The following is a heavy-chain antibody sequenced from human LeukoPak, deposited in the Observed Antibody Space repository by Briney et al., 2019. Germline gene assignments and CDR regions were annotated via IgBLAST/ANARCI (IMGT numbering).Heavy chain of an antibody. CDR3: AREEVMECSSTSCYTYFDY. V-gene: IGHV6-1*01. Sequence: SQTLSLTCAISGDSVSSNSAAWNWIRQSPSRGLEWLGRTYYRSKWYNDYAVSVKSRITINPDTSKNQFSLQLNSVTPEGTAVYYCAREEVMECSSTSCYTYFDYWGQGTLVTASS. D-gene: IGHD2-2*02. J-gene: IGHJ4*02. CDR2: TYYRSKWYN. CDR1: GDSVSSNSAA.